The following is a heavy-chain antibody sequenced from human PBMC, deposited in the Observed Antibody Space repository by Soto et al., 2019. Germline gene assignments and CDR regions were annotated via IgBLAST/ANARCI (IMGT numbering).Heavy chain of an antibody. CDR1: GGSISSYY. CDR3: TRTPREYVSSSRWWYFGN. D-gene: IGHD6-6*01. V-gene: IGHV4-59*01. J-gene: IGHJ4*02. Sequence: SETLSLTCTVSGGSISSYYWSWIRQPPGKGLEWIGYIYHSGSTNYNPSLKSRITISVDTSQNQFYLKLSCVTAEHTAVYYCTRTPREYVSSSRWWYFGNWDQGTQVTVSS. CDR2: IYHSGST.